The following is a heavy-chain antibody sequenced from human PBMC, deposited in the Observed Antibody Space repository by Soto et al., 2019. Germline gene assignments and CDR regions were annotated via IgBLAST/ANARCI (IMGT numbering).Heavy chain of an antibody. CDR2: INHSGST. CDR3: ARGLGIAAPGMFY. D-gene: IGHD6-13*01. J-gene: IGHJ4*02. Sequence: SETLSLTCAVYGGSFSGYYWSWIRQPPGKGLEWIGEINHSGSTNYNPSLKSRVTISVDTSKNQFSLKLSSVTAADTAVYYCARGLGIAAPGMFYWGQGTLVTVSS. CDR1: GGSFSGYY. V-gene: IGHV4-34*01.